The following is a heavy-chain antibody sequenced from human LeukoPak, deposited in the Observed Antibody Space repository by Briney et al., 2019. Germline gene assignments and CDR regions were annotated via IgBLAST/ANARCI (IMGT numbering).Heavy chain of an antibody. D-gene: IGHD3-22*01. V-gene: IGHV4-59*01. CDR3: ARALEYYYDRSGYSGAYYFDY. Sequence: PSETLSLTCTVSGGSISSYYWSWIRQPPGKGLEWIGYIYYSGSTNYNPSLKSRVTLSVDTSKNQFSLKLSSVTAADTAVYYCARALEYYYDRSGYSGAYYFDYWGQGTLVTVSS. CDR2: IYYSGST. J-gene: IGHJ4*02. CDR1: GGSISSYY.